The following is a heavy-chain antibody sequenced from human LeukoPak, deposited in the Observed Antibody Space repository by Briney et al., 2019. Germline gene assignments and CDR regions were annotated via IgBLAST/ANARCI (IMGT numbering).Heavy chain of an antibody. CDR1: GYIFTKYV. CDR2: IKAGNGDT. D-gene: IGHD2-21*01. V-gene: IGHV1-3*01. CDR3: ARDDCGDTCYPGGY. J-gene: IGHJ4*02. Sequence: GASAKVPCKASGYIFTKYVVHWVRQAPGQRPEWMGWIKAGNGDTKYSQNFQDRLTITRDTSASTVYMELSSLTSEDTALYYCARDDCGDTCYPGGYWGQGTLVTVSS.